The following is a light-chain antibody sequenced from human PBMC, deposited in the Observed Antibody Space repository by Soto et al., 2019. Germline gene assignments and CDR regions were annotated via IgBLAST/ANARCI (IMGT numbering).Light chain of an antibody. J-gene: IGKJ2*01. CDR1: QSVSSN. Sequence: EVVMTQSPATLSVSPGERATLSCRASQSVSSNLAWYQQKPGQAPRLLLYDASSRATGIPDRVSGSGSGTDFTLTISRLEPEDFAVYYCQQYARPPFAFGQGTKVDI. CDR3: QQYARPPFA. CDR2: DAS. V-gene: IGKV3-20*01.